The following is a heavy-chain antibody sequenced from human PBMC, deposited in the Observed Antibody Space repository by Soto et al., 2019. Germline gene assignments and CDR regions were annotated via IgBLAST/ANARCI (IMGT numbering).Heavy chain of an antibody. CDR3: ARSSGYSYGFDY. V-gene: IGHV1-8*01. CDR2: MNPNSGNT. CDR1: GYTFTSYD. D-gene: IGHD5-18*01. J-gene: IGHJ4*02. Sequence: ASVKVSCKASGYTFTSYDINWVRQATGQGLEWMGWMNPNSGNTDYAQKLQGRVTMTTDTSTSTAYMELRSLRSDDTAAYYCARSSGYSYGFDYWGQGTLVTVSS.